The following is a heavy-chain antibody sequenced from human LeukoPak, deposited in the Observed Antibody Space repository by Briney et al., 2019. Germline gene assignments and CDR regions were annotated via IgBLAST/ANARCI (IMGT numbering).Heavy chain of an antibody. CDR1: GFTSSSYW. CDR3: ARARYCSGGSCYFDAFDI. V-gene: IGHV3-74*01. CDR2: INSDGSST. Sequence: GGSLRLSCAASGFTSSSYWMRWVRQAPGKGLVWVSRINSDGSSTSYADSVKGRFTISRDNAKNSLYLQMNSLRAEDTAVYYCARARYCSGGSCYFDAFDIWGQGTMVTVSS. J-gene: IGHJ3*02. D-gene: IGHD2-15*01.